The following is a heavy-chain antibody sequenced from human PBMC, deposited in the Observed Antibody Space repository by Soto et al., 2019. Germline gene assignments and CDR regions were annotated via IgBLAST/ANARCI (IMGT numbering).Heavy chain of an antibody. J-gene: IGHJ4*02. CDR2: IYYSGST. V-gene: IGHV4-31*03. D-gene: IGHD6-13*01. CDR3: ARFHGSSWRDFDY. CDR1: GGSISSGGYY. Sequence: PSETLSLTCTVSGGSISSGGYYWSWIRQHPGKGLEWIGYIYYSGSTYYNPSLKSRVTISVDTSKNQFSLKLSSVTAADTAVYYCARFHGSSWRDFDYWGQGTLVTVSS.